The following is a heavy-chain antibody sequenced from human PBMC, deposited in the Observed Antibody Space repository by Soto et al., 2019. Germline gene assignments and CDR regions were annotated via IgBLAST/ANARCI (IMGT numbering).Heavy chain of an antibody. CDR1: GGSFSGYY. J-gene: IGHJ6*02. Sequence: QVQLQQWGAGLLKPSETLSLTCAVYGGSFSGYYWTWIRQAPGKGLEWIGEINPSGVTNYTSSLKSRVNISVDTSKNQFSLILYSVTAADTAVYYCARDRQYYHFWGGYENEGPYGMDVWGQGTTVTVSS. CDR2: INPSGVT. D-gene: IGHD3-3*02. CDR3: ARDRQYYHFWGGYENEGPYGMDV. V-gene: IGHV4-34*02.